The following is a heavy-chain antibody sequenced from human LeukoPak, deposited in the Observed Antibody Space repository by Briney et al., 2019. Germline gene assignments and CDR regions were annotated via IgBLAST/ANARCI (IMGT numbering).Heavy chain of an antibody. Sequence: SETLSLTCTVSGGSISSYYWSWIRQPPGEGLEWIGYIYYSGSTNYNPSLKSRVTISVDTSKNQFSLKLSSVTAADTAVYYCARHTLAAAFDYWGQGTLVTVSS. CDR1: GGSISSYY. D-gene: IGHD6-19*01. V-gene: IGHV4-59*08. CDR2: IYYSGST. CDR3: ARHTLAAAFDY. J-gene: IGHJ4*02.